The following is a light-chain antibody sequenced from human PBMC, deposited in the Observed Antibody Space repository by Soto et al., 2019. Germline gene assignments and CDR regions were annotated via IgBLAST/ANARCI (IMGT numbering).Light chain of an antibody. J-gene: IGLJ2*01. CDR1: SSDVGGYNY. CDR2: DVS. CDR3: SSYTSSRTVV. V-gene: IGLV2-14*01. Sequence: QSALTQPASVSGSPGQSITISCTGTSSDVGGYNYVSWYQQHPGKAPKLMIYDVSNRPSGVSNRFSGSKSGNTASLTNSGLQAEDEADFFCSSYTSSRTVVFGGGTKLTVL.